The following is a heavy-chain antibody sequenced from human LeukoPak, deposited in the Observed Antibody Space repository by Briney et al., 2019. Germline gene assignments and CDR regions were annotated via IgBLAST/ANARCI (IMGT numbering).Heavy chain of an antibody. D-gene: IGHD4-17*01. V-gene: IGHV3-23*01. CDR3: AKDPTMTTVTTFSNY. Sequence: HPGGSLRLSCAASGFTFSNYWMSWVRQAPGKGLEWVSAISSSGGSTYYADSVKGRFTISRDNSKNTLYLQMNSLRAEDTAVYYCAKDPTMTTVTTFSNYWGQGTLVTVSS. J-gene: IGHJ4*02. CDR2: ISSSGGST. CDR1: GFTFSNYW.